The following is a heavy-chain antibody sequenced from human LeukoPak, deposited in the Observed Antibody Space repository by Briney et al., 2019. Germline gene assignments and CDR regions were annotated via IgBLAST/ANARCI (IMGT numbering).Heavy chain of an antibody. CDR1: KFTFSSYF. CDR2: MNQVGNER. D-gene: IGHD3-16*01. V-gene: IGHV3-7*04. CDR3: ARGTYYYEF. J-gene: IGHJ4*02. Sequence: GGSLRLSGAASKFTFSSYFMTWVRQAPGRGLEWVAYMNQVGNERKYVDSVKGRFTISRDNAQNSLYLQMNSLRVEDTAVYYCARGTYYYEFWGQGTLVTVSS.